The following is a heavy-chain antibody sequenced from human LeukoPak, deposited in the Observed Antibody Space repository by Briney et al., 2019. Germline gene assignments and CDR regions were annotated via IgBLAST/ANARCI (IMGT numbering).Heavy chain of an antibody. Sequence: GGSLRLSCAASGFTFRTYWMSWVRQAPGKGLEWVSSISSSSSYIYYADSVKGRFTISRDNAKNSLYLQMNSLRAEDTAVYYCARDRGGSLFDYWGQGTLVTVSS. CDR1: GFTFRTYW. CDR3: ARDRGGSLFDY. J-gene: IGHJ4*02. V-gene: IGHV3-21*01. CDR2: ISSSSSYI. D-gene: IGHD1-26*01.